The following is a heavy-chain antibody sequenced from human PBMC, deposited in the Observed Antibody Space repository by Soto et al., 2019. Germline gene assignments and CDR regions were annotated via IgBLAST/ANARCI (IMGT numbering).Heavy chain of an antibody. Sequence: ASVKVSCKVSGYTLTELSMHWVRQAPGKGLEWMGGFDPEDGETIYAQKFQGRVTMTEDTSTDTAYMELSSLRSEDTAVYYCATAGAVDTAMEIDYWGQGTLVTVSS. J-gene: IGHJ4*02. CDR3: ATAGAVDTAMEIDY. CDR2: FDPEDGET. D-gene: IGHD5-18*01. CDR1: GYTLTELS. V-gene: IGHV1-24*01.